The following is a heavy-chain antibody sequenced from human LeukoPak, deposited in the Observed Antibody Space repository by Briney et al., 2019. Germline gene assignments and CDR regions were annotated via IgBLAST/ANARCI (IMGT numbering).Heavy chain of an antibody. CDR1: GFTFSSYA. V-gene: IGHV3-23*01. J-gene: IGHJ4*02. Sequence: GGSLRLSCVASGFTFSSYAMSWVRQAPGKGLEWVSTISSSGGSTYYADSVKGRFTISRDNSKNTLNLQMNGLRAEDTAVYYCAKGEYSYGYLFDYWGQGTLVTVPS. CDR3: AKGEYSYGYLFDY. D-gene: IGHD5-18*01. CDR2: ISSSGGST.